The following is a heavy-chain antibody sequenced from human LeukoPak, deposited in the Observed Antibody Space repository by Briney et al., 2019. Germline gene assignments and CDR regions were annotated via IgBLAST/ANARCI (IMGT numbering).Heavy chain of an antibody. J-gene: IGHJ4*02. Sequence: GSLRLSCAASGFSFSSSDMNWVRQAPGKGLEWVANIDPDGTDLYYMDSVKGRFTVSRDNDKNSLYLQMHSLRVEDTATYYCVRGSSIFWGQGTLVTV. CDR2: IDPDGTDL. CDR3: VRGSSIF. V-gene: IGHV3-7*04. CDR1: GFSFSSSD.